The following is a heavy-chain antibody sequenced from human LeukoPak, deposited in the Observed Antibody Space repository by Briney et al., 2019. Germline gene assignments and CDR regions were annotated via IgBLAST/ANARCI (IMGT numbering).Heavy chain of an antibody. V-gene: IGHV3-23*01. J-gene: IGHJ4*02. CDR1: GFTFSSYA. CDR3: AKDLIVEMATITPYFDY. CDR2: ISGSGGST. Sequence: PGGSLRLSCAASGFTFSSYAMSWVRQAPGKGLEWGSAISGSGGSTYYADSVKGRFTISRDNSKNTLYLQMNSLRAEDTAVYYCAKDLIVEMATITPYFDYWGQGTLVTVSS. D-gene: IGHD5-24*01.